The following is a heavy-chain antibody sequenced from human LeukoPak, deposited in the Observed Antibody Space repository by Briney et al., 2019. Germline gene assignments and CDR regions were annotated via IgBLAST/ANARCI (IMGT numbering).Heavy chain of an antibody. CDR1: GFTFGNFA. V-gene: IGHV3-49*03. Sequence: AGGSLRLSCTASGFTFGNFAMSWIRQAPGKGLEWVGFIRSKAYGGTIEYAASVKGRFTISRDDSKRIAYLQMNSLKTDGTAVYYCSRGNEILTGYYELDHWGQGTLVTVSS. CDR2: IRSKAYGGTI. D-gene: IGHD3-9*01. CDR3: SRGNEILTGYYELDH. J-gene: IGHJ4*02.